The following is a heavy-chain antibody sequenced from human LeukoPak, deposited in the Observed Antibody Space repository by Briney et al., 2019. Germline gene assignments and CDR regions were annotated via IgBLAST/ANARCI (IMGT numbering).Heavy chain of an antibody. J-gene: IGHJ4*02. CDR1: GFTFSSYS. CDR2: ISSSSSYI. D-gene: IGHD3-22*01. V-gene: IGHV3-21*01. Sequence: GSLRLSCAASGFTFSSYSMNWVRQAPGKGLEWVSSISSSSSYIYYADSVKGRFTISRDNAKNSLYLQMNSLRAEDTAVYYCATDYYDSSGYYQNLYYFDYWGQGTLVTVSS. CDR3: ATDYYDSSGYYQNLYYFDY.